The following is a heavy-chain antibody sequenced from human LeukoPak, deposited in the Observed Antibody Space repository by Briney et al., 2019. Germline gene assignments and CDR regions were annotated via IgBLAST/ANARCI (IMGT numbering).Heavy chain of an antibody. CDR1: GFTFSSYG. CDR2: IRYDGSNK. D-gene: IGHD6-13*01. Sequence: GGSLRLSCAASGFTFSSYGMHWARQAPGKGLEWVAFIRYDGSNKYYADSVKGRFTISRDNSKNTLYLQMNSLRAEDTAVYYCAKDGGDAAAGMAYYYYYMDVWGKGTTVTVSS. CDR3: AKDGGDAAAGMAYYYYYMDV. J-gene: IGHJ6*03. V-gene: IGHV3-30*02.